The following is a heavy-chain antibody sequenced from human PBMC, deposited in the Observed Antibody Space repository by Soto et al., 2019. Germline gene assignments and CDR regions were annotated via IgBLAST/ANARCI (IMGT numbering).Heavy chain of an antibody. CDR1: GYTLTELS. J-gene: IGHJ6*02. Sequence: ASVKVSCKVSGYTLTELSMHWVRQAPGKGLEWMGGFDSEDGETNYSQKFQGRVTITRDTSANTAYMELSSLRSEDTAVYYCARDLDYYYGMDVWGQGTTVTVSS. CDR3: ARDLDYYYGMDV. V-gene: IGHV1-24*01. CDR2: FDSEDGET.